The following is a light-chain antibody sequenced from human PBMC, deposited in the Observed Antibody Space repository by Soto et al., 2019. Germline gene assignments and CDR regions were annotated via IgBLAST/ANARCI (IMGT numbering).Light chain of an antibody. V-gene: IGLV2-14*01. CDR3: SSYTSSSTAIV. J-gene: IGLJ1*01. CDR2: EVS. Sequence: QSVLTQPASVSGSPGQSITISCTGTSSDVGGYDYVSWYQQHPGKAPKLMIYEVSNRPSGVSNRFSGSKSGNTASLTISGLQAEGEADYYCSSYTSSSTAIVFGTGTKVTVL. CDR1: SSDVGGYDY.